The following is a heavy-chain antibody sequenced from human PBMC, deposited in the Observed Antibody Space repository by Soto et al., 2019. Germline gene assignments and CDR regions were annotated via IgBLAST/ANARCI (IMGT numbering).Heavy chain of an antibody. Sequence: EVQLLESGGGLVQPGGPLRLSCAASGFTFSSYAMSWVRQAPGKGLEWVSTISGTGAGTYYADSVKGRFTISRDNSKNTLYLQMNSLRAEDTAVYYCAKHRPGDWFDPWGQGTLVTVSS. J-gene: IGHJ5*02. CDR2: ISGTGAGT. CDR1: GFTFSSYA. CDR3: AKHRPGDWFDP. V-gene: IGHV3-23*01. D-gene: IGHD7-27*01.